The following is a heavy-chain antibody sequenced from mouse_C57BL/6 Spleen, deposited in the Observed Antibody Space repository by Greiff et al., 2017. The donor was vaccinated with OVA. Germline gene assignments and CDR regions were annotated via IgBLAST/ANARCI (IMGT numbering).Heavy chain of an antibody. CDR1: GYSFTGYY. D-gene: IGHD1-1*01. J-gene: IGHJ1*03. CDR3: APYYYGSSYGYFDV. V-gene: IGHV1-42*01. Sequence: EVQLQESGPELVKPGASVKISCKASGYSFTGYYMNWVKQSPEKSLEWIGEINPSTGGTTYNQKFKAKATLTVDKSSSTAYMQLKSLTSEDSAVYYCAPYYYGSSYGYFDVWGTGTTVTVSS. CDR2: INPSTGGT.